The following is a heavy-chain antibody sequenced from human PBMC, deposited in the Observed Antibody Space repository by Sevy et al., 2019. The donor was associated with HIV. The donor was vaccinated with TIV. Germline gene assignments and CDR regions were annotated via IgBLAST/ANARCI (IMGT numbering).Heavy chain of an antibody. J-gene: IGHJ4*02. CDR2: IYDGGST. V-gene: IGHV4-38-2*02. CDR3: ARDYYGSGSYYEFVY. D-gene: IGHD3-10*01. Sequence: SETLSLTCTVSGFSISSDYYWGWIRQPPGKGLEWIGSIYDGGSTYYNPSLKSRVTISIDTSKNPFSLKLSSVTAADTAVYYCARDYYGSGSYYEFVYWGQGTLVTFSS. CDR1: GFSISSDYY.